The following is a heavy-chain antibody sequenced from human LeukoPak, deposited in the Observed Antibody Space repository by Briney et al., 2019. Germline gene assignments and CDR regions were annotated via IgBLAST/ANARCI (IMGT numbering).Heavy chain of an antibody. V-gene: IGHV4-59*01. Sequence: SETLSPTCTVSGGSISSYYWSWIRQPPGKGLEWIGYIYYSGSTNYNPSLKSRVTISVDTSKNQFSLKLSSVTAADTAVYYCARAVAVAGEGNFDYWGQGTLVTVSS. CDR3: ARAVAVAGEGNFDY. J-gene: IGHJ4*02. D-gene: IGHD6-19*01. CDR1: GGSISSYY. CDR2: IYYSGST.